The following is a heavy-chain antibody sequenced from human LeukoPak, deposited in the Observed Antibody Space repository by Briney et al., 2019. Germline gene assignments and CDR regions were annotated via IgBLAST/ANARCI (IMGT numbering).Heavy chain of an antibody. CDR2: IIPIFGTA. D-gene: IGHD6-6*01. CDR3: ARTGSIAGVDY. V-gene: IGHV1-69*01. Sequence: ASVKVSCKASGGTFSSCAISWVRQAPGQGLEWMGGIIPIFGTANYAQKFQGRVTITADESTSTAYMELSSLRSEDTAVYYCARTGSIAGVDYWGQGTLVTVSS. J-gene: IGHJ4*02. CDR1: GGTFSSCA.